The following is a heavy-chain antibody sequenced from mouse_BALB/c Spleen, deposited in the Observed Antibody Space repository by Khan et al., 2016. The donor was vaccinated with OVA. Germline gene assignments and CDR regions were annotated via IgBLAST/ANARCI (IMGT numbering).Heavy chain of an antibody. J-gene: IGHJ2*01. D-gene: IGHD2-3*01. Sequence: VQLKQSGPGLVQPSQSLSITCTASGFSLTSYGIHWVRQSPGKGLEWLGVIWSGGITDYNATFISRLSISKDISKSQVFFNRNSLQAKDTAIYXCGRNKDGLLDYWGRGTTLTVSS. V-gene: IGHV2-2*02. CDR2: IWSGGIT. CDR1: GFSLTSYG. CDR3: GRNKDGLLDY.